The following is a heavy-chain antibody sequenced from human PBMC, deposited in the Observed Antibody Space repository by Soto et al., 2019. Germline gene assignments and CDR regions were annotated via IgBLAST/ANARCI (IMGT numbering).Heavy chain of an antibody. CDR3: TADLPGGDSDYFDY. Sequence: GGSLRLSCAACGFTFRSAWMSWVRQAPGQGVECVGRVKSIFNGGTTDYAAPVKGRFTISREESTNTLYLHMNILTTEDTAVSCCTADLPGGDSDYFDYGRQATMVAVSS. CDR2: VKSIFNGGTT. D-gene: IGHD2-21*02. CDR1: GFTFRSAW. J-gene: IGHJ4*02. V-gene: IGHV3-15*01.